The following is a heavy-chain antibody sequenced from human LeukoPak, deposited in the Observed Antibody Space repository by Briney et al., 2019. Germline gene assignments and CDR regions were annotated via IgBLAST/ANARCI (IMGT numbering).Heavy chain of an antibody. CDR3: ARHSSSSRGWFDP. CDR2: IYSSGST. Sequence: SETLSLTCTVSGGSISNYYWSWIRQPPGKGLEWIGYIYSSGSTNYNPSLKSRVTISLDTSKNQFSLKLTSVTAADTAAYYCARHSSSSRGWFDPWGQGTLVTVSS. CDR1: GGSISNYY. D-gene: IGHD6-6*01. J-gene: IGHJ5*02. V-gene: IGHV4-59*08.